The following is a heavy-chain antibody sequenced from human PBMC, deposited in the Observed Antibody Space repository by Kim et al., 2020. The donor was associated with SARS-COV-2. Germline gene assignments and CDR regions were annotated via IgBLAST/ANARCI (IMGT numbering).Heavy chain of an antibody. D-gene: IGHD3-22*01. V-gene: IGHV3-21*01. CDR3: ARDYYYDSSGPTGDDAFDI. Sequence: GGSLRLSCAASGFTFSSYSMNWVRQAPGKGLEWVSSISSSSSYIYYADSVKGRFTISRDNAKNSLYLQMNSLRAEDTAVYYCARDYYYDSSGPTGDDAFDIWGQGTMVTVSS. CDR1: GFTFSSYS. J-gene: IGHJ3*02. CDR2: ISSSSSYI.